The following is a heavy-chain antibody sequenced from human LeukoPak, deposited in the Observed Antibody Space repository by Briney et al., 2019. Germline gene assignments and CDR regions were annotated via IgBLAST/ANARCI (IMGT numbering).Heavy chain of an antibody. D-gene: IGHD1-26*01. CDR2: IKQDGSEK. V-gene: IGHV3-7*01. CDR3: ARGGLGANDY. CDR1: TFTVRTYW. Sequence: PGGSLRLSCAASTFTVRTYWMSWVRQAPGKGLEWVANIKQDGSEKYYVDSVKGRFTISRDNAKNSLYLQMNSLRVEDTAVYYCARGGLGANDYWGQGTLVTVSS. J-gene: IGHJ4*02.